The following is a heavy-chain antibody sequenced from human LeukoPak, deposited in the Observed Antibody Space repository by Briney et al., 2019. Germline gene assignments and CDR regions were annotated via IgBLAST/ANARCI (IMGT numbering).Heavy chain of an antibody. Sequence: PGGSLRLSWAASGFTFSDYYMSCIRHAPGKGLEWVSAISGSGGSTYYADSVKGRFTIFRDNSKNTLYRQMNSLRAEDTAVYYCTKETAPDYGDYDPWGQGTLVTVSS. CDR3: TKETAPDYGDYDP. V-gene: IGHV3-23*01. D-gene: IGHD4-17*01. J-gene: IGHJ5*02. CDR2: ISGSGGST. CDR1: GFTFSDYY.